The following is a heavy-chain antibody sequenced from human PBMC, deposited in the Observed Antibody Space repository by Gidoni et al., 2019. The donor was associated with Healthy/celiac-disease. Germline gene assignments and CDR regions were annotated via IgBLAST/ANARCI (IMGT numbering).Heavy chain of an antibody. CDR1: GGSISSGSYY. CDR3: ARDGVVRGGKSIDY. V-gene: IGHV4-61*02. CDR2: IYTSGST. J-gene: IGHJ4*02. Sequence: QVQLQESGPGLVKPSQTLSLTCTVSGGSISSGSYYWSWIRQPAGKGLEWIGRIYTSGSTNYNPSLKSRVTMSVDTSKNQFSLKLSSVTAADTAVYYCARDGVVRGGKSIDYWGQGTLVTVSS. D-gene: IGHD3-10*01.